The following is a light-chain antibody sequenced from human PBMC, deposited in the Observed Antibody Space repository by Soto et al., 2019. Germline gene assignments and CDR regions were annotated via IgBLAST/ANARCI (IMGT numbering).Light chain of an antibody. CDR2: GAS. V-gene: IGKV3-20*01. Sequence: EIVLTQSPGTLSLSPGERATLSCRASQSVSSIYLAWYQQKPGQAPRLLIYGASSRATGIPDRFSGSGSGTDFTLTISRLEPEDFAVYHCQQYGSLPPTFGQGTRVEIK. CDR3: QQYGSLPPT. J-gene: IGKJ1*01. CDR1: QSVSSIY.